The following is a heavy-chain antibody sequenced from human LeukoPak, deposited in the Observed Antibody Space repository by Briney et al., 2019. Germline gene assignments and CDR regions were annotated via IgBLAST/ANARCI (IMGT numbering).Heavy chain of an antibody. J-gene: IGHJ4*02. V-gene: IGHV1-2*02. CDR3: ARERYSYGQRSFDY. CDR2: INPNSGGT. D-gene: IGHD5-18*01. Sequence: ASVKVSCKASGYTFTSYDINWVRQAPGQGLEWMGWINPNSGGTNYAQKFQGRVTMTRDTSISTAYMELSRLRSDDTAVYYCARERYSYGQRSFDYWDQGTLVTVSS. CDR1: GYTFTSYD.